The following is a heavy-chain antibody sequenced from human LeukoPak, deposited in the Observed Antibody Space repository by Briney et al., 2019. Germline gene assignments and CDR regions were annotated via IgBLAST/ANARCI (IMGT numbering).Heavy chain of an antibody. J-gene: IGHJ4*02. CDR1: GFIFNTYS. Sequence: GSLRLSCAASGFIFNTYSMNWVRQAPGKGLEWLSYITSTSYAMYYADSVKGRFTISRDNARDSLYLQMNSLRAEDTAVYYCARVAPGHDVGRGYFDYWGQGTLVTVSS. CDR2: ITSTSYAM. D-gene: IGHD2-21*01. CDR3: ARVAPGHDVGRGYFDY. V-gene: IGHV3-48*01.